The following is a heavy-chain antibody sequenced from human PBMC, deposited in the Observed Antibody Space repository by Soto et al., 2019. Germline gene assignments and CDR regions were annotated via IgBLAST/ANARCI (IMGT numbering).Heavy chain of an antibody. V-gene: IGHV3-53*01. J-gene: IGHJ6*02. Sequence: GGSLRLSCAASGFTVSSNYMSWVRQAPGKGLEWVSVIYSGGSTYYADSVKGRFTISRDNSKNTLYLQMNSLRAEDTAVYYCARDGGYYYDSSGYYYLGGMDVWGQGTTVTVSS. CDR3: ARDGGYYYDSSGYYYLGGMDV. CDR2: IYSGGST. CDR1: GFTVSSNY. D-gene: IGHD3-22*01.